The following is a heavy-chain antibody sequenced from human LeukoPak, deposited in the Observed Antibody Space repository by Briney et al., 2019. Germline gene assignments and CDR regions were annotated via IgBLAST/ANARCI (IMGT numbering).Heavy chain of an antibody. CDR2: IYPGDSDT. CDR3: ARPGYCSGGSCYPFYDY. J-gene: IGHJ4*02. D-gene: IGHD2-15*01. CDR1: GYSFTSYW. V-gene: IGHV5-51*01. Sequence: GESLKISCKGSGYSFTSYWIGWVRQMPGKGLEWMGIIYPGDSDTRYSPSFQGQVTISADKSISTAYLQWSSLKASDTAMYYCARPGYCSGGSCYPFYDYWGQGTLVTVPS.